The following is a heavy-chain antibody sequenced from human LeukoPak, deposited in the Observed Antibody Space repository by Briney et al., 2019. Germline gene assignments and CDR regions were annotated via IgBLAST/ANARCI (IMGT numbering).Heavy chain of an antibody. CDR2: ITPSGGST. CDR1: GYTFTGYY. D-gene: IGHD2-15*01. Sequence: GASVKVSCKASGYTFTGYYMHWVRQAPGQGLEWMGIITPSGGSTSYAQKFQGRVTMTRDTSTSTVYMELSSLRSEDTAVYYCAREAGSIPLLEFAEYFQHWGQGTLVTVSS. CDR3: AREAGSIPLLEFAEYFQH. J-gene: IGHJ1*01. V-gene: IGHV1-46*01.